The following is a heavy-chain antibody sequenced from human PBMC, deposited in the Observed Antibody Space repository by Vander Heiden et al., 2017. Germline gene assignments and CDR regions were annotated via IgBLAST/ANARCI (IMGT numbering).Heavy chain of an antibody. CDR2: IRSKANSYAT. J-gene: IGHJ4*02. D-gene: IGHD1-26*01. CDR3: TRLGWELFPE. CDR1: GFTFSGSA. Sequence: EVQLVESGGGLVLPGGSLKLPCAASGFTFSGSAMHWVRQASGKGLEWVGRIRSKANSYATAYAASVKGRFTISRDDSKNTAYLQMNSLKTEDTAVYYCTRLGWELFPEWGQGTLVTVSS. V-gene: IGHV3-73*02.